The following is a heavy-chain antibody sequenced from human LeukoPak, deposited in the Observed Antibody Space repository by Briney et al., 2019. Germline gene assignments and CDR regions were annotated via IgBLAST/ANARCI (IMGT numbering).Heavy chain of an antibody. J-gene: IGHJ4*02. CDR3: ARQGYSRGWYCFDY. D-gene: IGHD6-19*01. CDR1: GGSISSYG. Sequence: SETLSLTCTVPGGSISSYGSTWSRKPPGKGREWIGYIYSSESTNYNPSLSNRVTLSVATTKIQFSLMLCSVPAADTAVYYCARQGYSRGWYCFDYWGQGTLVTVSS. V-gene: IGHV4-59*08. CDR2: IYSSEST.